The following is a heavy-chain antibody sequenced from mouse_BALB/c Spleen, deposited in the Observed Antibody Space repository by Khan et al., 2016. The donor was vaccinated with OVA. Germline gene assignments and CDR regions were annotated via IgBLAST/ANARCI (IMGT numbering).Heavy chain of an antibody. CDR2: IYPGSGST. CDR3: TRGGYYGKALCAY. V-gene: IGHV1S22*01. CDR1: GYTFTSYW. J-gene: IGHJ3*01. D-gene: IGHD2-1*01. Sequence: LQQPGSELVRPGASVKLSCKASGYTFTSYWMHWVKQRHGQGLEWIGNIYPGSGSTNYDEMFKSKGTLTVDTSSSTAYMHLSSLTSEDAAVYDCTRGGYYGKALCAYWGQGTLVTVSA.